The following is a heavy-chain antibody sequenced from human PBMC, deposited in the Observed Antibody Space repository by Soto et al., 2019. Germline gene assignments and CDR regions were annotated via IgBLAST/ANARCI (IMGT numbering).Heavy chain of an antibody. CDR3: ARKSPAASSYGMDV. V-gene: IGHV1-2*04. J-gene: IGHJ6*02. D-gene: IGHD2-2*01. Sequence: QVQLVQSGAEVKKPGASVKVSCKASGYTFTGYYIHWVRQAPGQGLEWMGWINPNSGGTNYAQKFQGWVTMTRDTSISTAYMELSRLRSDDTAVYYCARKSPAASSYGMDVWGQGTTVTVSS. CDR1: GYTFTGYY. CDR2: INPNSGGT.